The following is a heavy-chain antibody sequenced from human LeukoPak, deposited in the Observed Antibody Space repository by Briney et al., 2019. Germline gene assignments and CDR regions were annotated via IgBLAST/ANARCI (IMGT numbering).Heavy chain of an antibody. Sequence: ASVKVSCKASGYTFTDYEIHWVRQAPGQGLEWMGWINPNSGSTNYAQRFRGRVTMTGDTSITTAYMDLSRLGSDDTAVYHCARAFYFDAWSYYYFDYWGQGTLVTVSS. D-gene: IGHD3-10*01. CDR3: ARAFYFDAWSYYYFDY. J-gene: IGHJ4*02. V-gene: IGHV1-2*02. CDR2: INPNSGST. CDR1: GYTFTDYE.